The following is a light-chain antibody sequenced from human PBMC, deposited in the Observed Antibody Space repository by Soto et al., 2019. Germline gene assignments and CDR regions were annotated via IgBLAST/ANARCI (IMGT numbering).Light chain of an antibody. CDR1: SSNIGAGYD. CDR2: GNS. V-gene: IGLV1-40*01. J-gene: IGLJ1*01. Sequence: QAVVTQPPSVSGAPGQRVTISCTGSSSNIGAGYDVHWYQQLPGTAPKLLIYGNSNRPSGVPDRFSGSKSGTSASLAITGLQAEDEADYYCQSYDSSLSVSYVFGTGTKLTVL. CDR3: QSYDSSLSVSYV.